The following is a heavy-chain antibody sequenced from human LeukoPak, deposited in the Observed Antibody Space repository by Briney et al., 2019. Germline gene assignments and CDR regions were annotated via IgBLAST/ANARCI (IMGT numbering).Heavy chain of an antibody. CDR3: ARDCSGGSCLNWFDP. Sequence: GGSLRLSCAAPGFTFSSYWMHRVRQAPGKGLVWVSRINSDGSSTSYADSVKGRFTISRDNAKNTLYLQMNSLRAEDTAVYYCARDCSGGSCLNWFDPWGQGTLVTVSS. D-gene: IGHD2-15*01. CDR2: INSDGSST. V-gene: IGHV3-74*01. CDR1: GFTFSSYW. J-gene: IGHJ5*02.